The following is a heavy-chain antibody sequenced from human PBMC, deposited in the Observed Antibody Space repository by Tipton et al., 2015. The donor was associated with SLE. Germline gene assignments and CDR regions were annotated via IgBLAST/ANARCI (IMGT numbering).Heavy chain of an antibody. CDR2: IYTSGST. J-gene: IGHJ4*02. CDR3: ARAADHHGSGDYWLDY. V-gene: IGHV4-61*02. D-gene: IGHD3-10*01. CDR1: GGSISSGSYY. Sequence: TLSLTCTVSGGSISSGSYYWTWIRQPAGKGLEWIGRIYTSGSTDYNPSLKSRVTISVDTSKNQFSLKLSSVTAADTAVYFCARAADHHGSGDYWLDYWGQGALVTVSS.